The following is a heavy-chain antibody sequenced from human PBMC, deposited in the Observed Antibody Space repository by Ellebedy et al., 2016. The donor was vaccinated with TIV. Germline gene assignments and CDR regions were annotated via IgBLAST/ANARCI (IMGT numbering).Heavy chain of an antibody. CDR1: GGSVSSSSYY. D-gene: IGHD1-26*01. Sequence: SETLSLXCTVSGGSVSSSSYYWGWIRQPAGKGLEWIGRIYSSGSTKYNPSLKSRVTMSVDTSKNHFSLRVSSVTAADTAVYYCASSTTGRIELVDYWGQGTLVTVSS. CDR3: ASSTTGRIELVDY. J-gene: IGHJ4*02. CDR2: IYSSGST. V-gene: IGHV4-61*02.